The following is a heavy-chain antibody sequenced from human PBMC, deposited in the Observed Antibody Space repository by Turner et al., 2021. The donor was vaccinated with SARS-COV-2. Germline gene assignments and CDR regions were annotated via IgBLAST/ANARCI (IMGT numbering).Heavy chain of an antibody. V-gene: IGHV4-39*01. CDR3: ARLLNPGSYYYYYYGMDV. J-gene: IGHJ6*02. D-gene: IGHD3-10*01. CDR1: GGSISSSNYY. CDR2: IYYSGST. Sequence: QLQLQESGPGLVKPSETLSLTCTVSGGSISSSNYYWGWIRQPPGKGLEWIGSIYYSGSTYYNPSLKSRVTISVDTSKNQYSLKLSSVTAAETAVYYCARLLNPGSYYYYYYGMDVWGQGTTVTVSS.